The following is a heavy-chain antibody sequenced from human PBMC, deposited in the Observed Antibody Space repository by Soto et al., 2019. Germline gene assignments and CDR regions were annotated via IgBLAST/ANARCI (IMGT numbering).Heavy chain of an antibody. CDR3: ERVGTGNWYFDL. CDR1: GFTFSSYW. CDR2: INGDGSRT. V-gene: IGHV3-74*01. Sequence: EVQLVESGGGVVQPGGSLRLSCAASGFTFSSYWMHWVRQAPGKGLVWVSRINGDGSRTSYADSVRGRFTISRDNAKNTLDLQMNRLRVEDTAVYYCERVGTGNWYFDLWGRGTLVTVSS. D-gene: IGHD1-1*01. J-gene: IGHJ2*01.